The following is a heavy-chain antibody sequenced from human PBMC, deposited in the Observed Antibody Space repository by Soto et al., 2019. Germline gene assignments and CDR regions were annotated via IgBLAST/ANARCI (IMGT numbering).Heavy chain of an antibody. J-gene: IGHJ4*02. CDR3: AKDPHFGVVTQYYFDY. D-gene: IGHD3-3*01. Sequence: PGGPLRLSCAASGFTFSSYAMSWVRKAPGKGLEWVSAISGSGGSTYYADSVKGRFTISRDNSKNTLYLQMNSLRAEDTAVYYCAKDPHFGVVTQYYFDYWGQGTLVTVSS. CDR1: GFTFSSYA. CDR2: ISGSGGST. V-gene: IGHV3-23*01.